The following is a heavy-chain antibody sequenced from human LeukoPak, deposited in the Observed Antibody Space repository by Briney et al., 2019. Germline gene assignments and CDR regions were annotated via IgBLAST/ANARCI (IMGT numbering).Heavy chain of an antibody. V-gene: IGHV3-11*04. Sequence: GGSLRLSCAASAFIFNNYYMSWIRQAPEKGLECVSYISNSGSTMFYADSVKGRFTISRDNAKNSLYLQMNSLRAEATAVYYCARVGRSGGVFDSWGQGTLVTVSS. J-gene: IGHJ4*02. CDR3: ARVGRSGGVFDS. CDR1: AFIFNNYY. CDR2: ISNSGSTM. D-gene: IGHD3-10*01.